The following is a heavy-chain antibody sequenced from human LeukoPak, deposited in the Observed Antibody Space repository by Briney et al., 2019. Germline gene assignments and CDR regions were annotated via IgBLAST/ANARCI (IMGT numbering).Heavy chain of an antibody. J-gene: IGHJ4*02. Sequence: PGGSLRLSCAASGLTFSTYWMSWVRQAPGKGLEWVANIKQDGSEKYYVDSVKGRFTISRDNAKNSLYLQMNTLRPEDTAVYYCARERQNKDFWSGGDYWGQGTLVTVSS. D-gene: IGHD3-3*01. CDR2: IKQDGSEK. CDR1: GLTFSTYW. V-gene: IGHV3-7*01. CDR3: ARERQNKDFWSGGDY.